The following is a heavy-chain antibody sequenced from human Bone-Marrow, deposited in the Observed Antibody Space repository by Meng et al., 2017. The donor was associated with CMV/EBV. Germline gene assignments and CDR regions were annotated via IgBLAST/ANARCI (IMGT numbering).Heavy chain of an antibody. Sequence: SETLSLTCTVSGGSISSYNWSWIRQPPGKGLEWIGYIYYSGSTNYNPSLKSRVTISVDTSKNQFSLKLSSVTAADTAVYYCARAGPKYYGAYYYYGMDDWGQGTTVTVSS. J-gene: IGHJ6*02. CDR3: ARAGPKYYGAYYYYGMDD. V-gene: IGHV4-59*01. D-gene: IGHD3-3*01. CDR1: GGSISSYN. CDR2: IYYSGST.